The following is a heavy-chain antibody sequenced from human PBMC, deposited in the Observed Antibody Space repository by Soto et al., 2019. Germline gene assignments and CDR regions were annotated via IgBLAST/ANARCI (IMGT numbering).Heavy chain of an antibody. CDR1: GFSFSSYA. V-gene: IGHV3-30-3*01. Sequence: QVRLVESGGGVVQPGRSLRLSCTASGFSFSSYAMYWFRQPPGKGLEWVAVISHDGINKHYADSVKGRVTVSRDNSNHALDLQLNSRRGEDTAMYYWARDMYSSDYFVKWFEPWGQGTLVTVSS. CDR2: ISHDGINK. CDR3: ARDMYSSDYFVKWFEP. D-gene: IGHD6-19*01. J-gene: IGHJ5*02.